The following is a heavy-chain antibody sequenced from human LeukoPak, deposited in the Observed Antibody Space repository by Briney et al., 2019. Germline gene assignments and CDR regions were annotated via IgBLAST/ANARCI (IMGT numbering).Heavy chain of an antibody. V-gene: IGHV3-48*01. CDR2: ITGSGDMT. CDR3: ARENVVGTGGFDY. D-gene: IGHD2-21*01. Sequence: GGALRLSCAASGFTFSNYGINWVRQAPGKGLEWLSHITGSGDMTHYANSARGRFTISRDNAKSTLFLQMNSLRAEDTAVYYCARENVVGTGGFDYWGQGTLVTVSS. J-gene: IGHJ4*02. CDR1: GFTFSNYG.